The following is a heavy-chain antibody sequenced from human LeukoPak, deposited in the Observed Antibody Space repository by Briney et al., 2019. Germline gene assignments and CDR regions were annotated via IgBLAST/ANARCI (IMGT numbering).Heavy chain of an antibody. V-gene: IGHV3-23*01. CDR2: ISGSGGST. CDR1: GFTFSSYA. J-gene: IGHJ4*02. CDR3: AKPQLGATYYYFDY. D-gene: IGHD1-26*01. Sequence: GGSLRLSCAASGFTFSSYAMSWVRQAPGKELEWVSAISGSGGSTYYADSVKGRFTISRDNSKNTLYLQMNSLRAEDTAVYYCAKPQLGATYYYFDYWGQGTLVTVSS.